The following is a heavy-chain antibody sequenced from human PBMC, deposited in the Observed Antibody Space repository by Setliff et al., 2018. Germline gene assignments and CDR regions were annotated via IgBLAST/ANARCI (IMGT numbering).Heavy chain of an antibody. Sequence: GGSLRLSCAASGFTFDDFAMHWVRQPPGKGLEWVSLISWDGVTTYYADSVKGRFTISXXXXKXXXXXXXXXXXXXXXXXXXXAKSPHDFWSGRVFFDYWGQGMLVTVSS. CDR1: GFTFDDFA. CDR2: ISWDGVTT. V-gene: IGHV3-43D*04. J-gene: IGHJ4*01. D-gene: IGHD3-3*01. CDR3: AKSPHDFWSGRVFFDY.